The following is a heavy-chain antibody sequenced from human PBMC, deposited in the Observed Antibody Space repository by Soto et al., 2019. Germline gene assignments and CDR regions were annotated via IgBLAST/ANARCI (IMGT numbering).Heavy chain of an antibody. D-gene: IGHD1-1*01. J-gene: IGHJ4*02. Sequence: QVQLQESGPGLVKPSQTLSLTCTVSGGSISSGGTGSYWTWIRQLPGKGLEWIGYIYYTGNTYYNRSLMSRPTISIDTSENQFSLKLTSVTAAYTAVYFCASGHDAYKVRYWGQGTLVTVSS. CDR2: IYYTGNT. CDR1: GGSISSGGTGSY. CDR3: ASGHDAYKVRY. V-gene: IGHV4-31*03.